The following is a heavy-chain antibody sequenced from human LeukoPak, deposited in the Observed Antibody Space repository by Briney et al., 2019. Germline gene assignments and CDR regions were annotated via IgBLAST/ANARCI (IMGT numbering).Heavy chain of an antibody. Sequence: ASETLSLTCAVYGGSFSGYYWSWIRQPPGKGLEWIGEINHSGSTNYNPSLKSRVTISVDTSKNQFSLKLSSVTAADTAVYYCARDLSRGVVVTPPTFDPWGQGTLVTVSS. D-gene: IGHD2-2*01. V-gene: IGHV4-34*01. CDR2: INHSGST. CDR1: GGSFSGYY. J-gene: IGHJ5*02. CDR3: ARDLSRGVVVTPPTFDP.